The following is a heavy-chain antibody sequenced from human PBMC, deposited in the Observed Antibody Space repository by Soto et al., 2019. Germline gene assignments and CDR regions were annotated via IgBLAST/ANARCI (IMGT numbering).Heavy chain of an antibody. D-gene: IGHD6-19*01. Sequence: LGGSLRLSCAASGFTFSSYAMHWVRQAPGKGLEWVAVISYDGSNKYYADSVKGRFTISRDNSKNTLYLQMNSLRAEDTAVYYCARGIAVAGRGGNDDYWGQGTMVAVSS. J-gene: IGHJ4*02. V-gene: IGHV3-30-3*01. CDR3: ARGIAVAGRGGNDDY. CDR1: GFTFSSYA. CDR2: ISYDGSNK.